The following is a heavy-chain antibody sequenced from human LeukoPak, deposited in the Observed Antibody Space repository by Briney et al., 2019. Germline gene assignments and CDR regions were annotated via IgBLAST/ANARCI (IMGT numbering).Heavy chain of an antibody. Sequence: GGSLRLSCAASGFTFSSYGMHWVRQAPGKGLEWVAFIRYDGSNKYYADSVKGRFTISRDNSKNTLYLQMNSLRAEDTAVYYCVKGRAAAGTAHSVYYYYYYMDVWGKGTTVTISS. CDR3: VKGRAAAGTAHSVYYYYYYMDV. J-gene: IGHJ6*03. CDR1: GFTFSSYG. CDR2: IRYDGSNK. D-gene: IGHD6-13*01. V-gene: IGHV3-30*02.